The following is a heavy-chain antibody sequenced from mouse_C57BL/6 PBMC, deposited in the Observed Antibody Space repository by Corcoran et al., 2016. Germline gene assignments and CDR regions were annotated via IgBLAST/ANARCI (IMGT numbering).Heavy chain of an antibody. CDR3: ARTPSTVVAHWYFDV. Sequence: QIQLVQSGPELKKPGETVKISCKASGYTFTTYGMSWVKQAPGKGLKWMAWINTYSGVPAYADDFKGRFAFSLETSASTAYLQINNLKNEDTATYFCARTPSTVVAHWYFDVWGTGTTVTVSS. J-gene: IGHJ1*03. CDR2: INTYSGVP. CDR1: GYTFTTYG. V-gene: IGHV9-3*01. D-gene: IGHD1-1*01.